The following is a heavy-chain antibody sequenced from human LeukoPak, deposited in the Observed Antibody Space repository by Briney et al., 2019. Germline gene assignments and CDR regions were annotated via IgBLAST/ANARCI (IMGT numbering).Heavy chain of an antibody. CDR2: ISSYNGNT. Sequence: GASVKVSCKASVYTFTSYGISWVRQAPGQGLEWMGWISSYNGNTNYAQKLQGRVTMTTDTSTSTAYMELRSLRSDDTAVYYCARGYMDFWSAPTGYMDVWGKGTTVTVSS. CDR1: VYTFTSYG. J-gene: IGHJ6*03. CDR3: ARGYMDFWSAPTGYMDV. D-gene: IGHD3-3*01. V-gene: IGHV1-18*01.